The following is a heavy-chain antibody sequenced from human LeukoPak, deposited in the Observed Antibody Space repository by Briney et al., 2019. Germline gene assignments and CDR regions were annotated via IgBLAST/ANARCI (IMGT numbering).Heavy chain of an antibody. CDR3: ARGLFGILEWVYFDY. J-gene: IGHJ4*02. CDR1: GGPFSGYY. V-gene: IGHV4-34*01. CDR2: INHSGST. Sequence: SETLSLTCAVYGGPFSGYYWSWIRQPPGKGLEWIGEINHSGSTNYNPSLKSRVTISVDTSKNQFSLKLSSVTAADTAVYYCARGLFGILEWVYFDYWGQRTLVTVSS. D-gene: IGHD3-3*01.